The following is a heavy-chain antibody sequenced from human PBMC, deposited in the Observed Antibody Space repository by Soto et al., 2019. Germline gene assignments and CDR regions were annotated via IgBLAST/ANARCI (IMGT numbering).Heavy chain of an antibody. CDR2: INAGNGNT. Sequence: ASVKVSCKASGYNFPSYAMHWVRQAPGQRLEWMGWINAGNGNTKYSQKFQGRVTITRDTSATTAYMELNSLRSEDTAVYYCARVLCYLIPLDYRGHATLVTAS. CDR3: ARVLCYLIPLDY. CDR1: GYNFPSYA. V-gene: IGHV1-3*01. J-gene: IGHJ4*01. D-gene: IGHD3-16*02.